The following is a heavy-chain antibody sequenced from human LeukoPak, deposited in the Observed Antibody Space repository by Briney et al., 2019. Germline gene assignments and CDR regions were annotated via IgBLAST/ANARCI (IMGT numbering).Heavy chain of an antibody. CDR2: ISYDGSNK. Sequence: PGGSLRLSCAASGFTFSSYGMHWVRQAPGKGLEWVAVISYDGSNKYYADSVKGRFTISRDNAKNSLYLQMNSLRAEDTAVYYCARIQLWLVYYYYGMDVWGQGTTVTVSS. CDR3: ARIQLWLVYYYYGMDV. CDR1: GFTFSSYG. J-gene: IGHJ6*02. D-gene: IGHD5-18*01. V-gene: IGHV3-30*03.